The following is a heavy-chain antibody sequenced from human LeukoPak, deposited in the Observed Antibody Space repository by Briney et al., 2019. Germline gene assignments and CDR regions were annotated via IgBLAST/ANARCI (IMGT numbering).Heavy chain of an antibody. CDR1: GFTFSSHG. J-gene: IGHJ4*02. V-gene: IGHV3-23*01. D-gene: IGHD2-2*01. CDR2: ISGSGGST. Sequence: GGSLRLSCAASGFTFSSHGMTWVRQAPGKGLAWVSAISGSGGSTYYADSVKGRFTISRDNSKNTLYLQMNSLRAKDTAVYYCAKGESSTSCSFRLWGQGTLVTVSS. CDR3: AKGESSTSCSFRL.